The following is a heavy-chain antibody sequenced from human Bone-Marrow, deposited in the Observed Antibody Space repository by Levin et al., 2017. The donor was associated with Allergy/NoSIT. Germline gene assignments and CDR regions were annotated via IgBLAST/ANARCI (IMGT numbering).Heavy chain of an antibody. Sequence: GESLKISCEVSGFIFRNYYMSWIRQAPGRGLEWISYISTTGNTKYYGDSVKGRFTIFRDNAKNSLYLQMNNLRADDTAVYYCAREPGPFATEYTYGSQAIDYWGQGTLVTVSA. D-gene: IGHD5-18*01. CDR2: ISTTGNTK. CDR1: GFIFRNYY. CDR3: AREPGPFATEYTYGSQAIDY. V-gene: IGHV3-11*01. J-gene: IGHJ4*02.